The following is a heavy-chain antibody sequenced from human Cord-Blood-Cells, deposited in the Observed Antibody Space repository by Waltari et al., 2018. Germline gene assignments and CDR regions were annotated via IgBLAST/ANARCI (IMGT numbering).Heavy chain of an antibody. CDR1: GGSLRSSSSY. Sequence: QLQLQESGPGLVKPSETLSLTCNVSGGSLRSSSSYWGWIRQPPGKGLEWIGSIYYSGSTYYNPSLKSRVTISVDTSKNQFSLKLSSVTAADTAVYYCGSAAAFLIDYWGQGTLVTVSS. J-gene: IGHJ4*02. D-gene: IGHD2-2*01. CDR3: GSAAAFLIDY. CDR2: IYYSGST. V-gene: IGHV4-39*01.